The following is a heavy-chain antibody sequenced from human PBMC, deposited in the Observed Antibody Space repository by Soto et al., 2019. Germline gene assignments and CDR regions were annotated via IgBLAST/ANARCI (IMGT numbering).Heavy chain of an antibody. J-gene: IGHJ6*02. V-gene: IGHV4-59*01. D-gene: IGHD4-17*01. Sequence: QVRLQESGPGLVKPSETLSLTCTVSNASISSYYWSWIRQPPGKRLEWIGYMAPSGSSKYNPSLAGRVTISVDTSNNQFSLKLTSVTAADTAVYYWARDGNFGDDIHDYYGMDVWGRGTTVTVSS. CDR3: ARDGNFGDDIHDYYGMDV. CDR1: NASISSYY. CDR2: MAPSGSS.